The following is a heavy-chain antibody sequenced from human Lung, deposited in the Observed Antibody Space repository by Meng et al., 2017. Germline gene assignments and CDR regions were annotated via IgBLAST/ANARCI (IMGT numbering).Heavy chain of an antibody. J-gene: IGHJ4*02. Sequence: HVQLLQAGAEVKHTGASVKVYCKASDYTFTGYGVCWVRQAPGQGLEWMAWLGAHPGDTSFAPKFLGRVTVTADTATATAYMELRSLRSDDTAVYYCARGTPGRSYCDYWGLGTLVTVSS. CDR3: ARGTPGRSYCDY. D-gene: IGHD3-10*01. V-gene: IGHV1-18*01. CDR1: DYTFTGYG. CDR2: LGAHPGDT.